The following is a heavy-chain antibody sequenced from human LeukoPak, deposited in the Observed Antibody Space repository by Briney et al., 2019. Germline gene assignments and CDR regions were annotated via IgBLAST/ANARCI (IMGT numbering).Heavy chain of an antibody. CDR2: INPNSGGT. J-gene: IGHJ6*03. CDR3: ARVAPSRIAAAGTKGGYYYYYMDV. CDR1: GYTFTGYY. D-gene: IGHD6-13*01. V-gene: IGHV1-2*02. Sequence: EASVKVSCKASGYTFTGYYMHWVRQAPGQGLEWMGWINPNSGGTNYAQKFQGRVTMTRDTSISTAYMELSRLRSDDTAVYYCARVAPSRIAAAGTKGGYYYYYMDVWGKGTTVTVSS.